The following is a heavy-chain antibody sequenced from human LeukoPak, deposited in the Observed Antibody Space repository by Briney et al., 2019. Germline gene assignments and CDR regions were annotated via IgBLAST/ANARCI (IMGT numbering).Heavy chain of an antibody. Sequence: SETLSLTCTVSGYSISSGYYWGWIRQPPGKGLEWIESIHHSGGTYYNPSLKSRVTITVDTSKNQFSLKLSFVTAADTAVYYCARERGYCSGGSCNWFDPWGQGTLVTVSS. CDR3: ARERGYCSGGSCNWFDP. CDR1: GYSISSGYY. D-gene: IGHD2-15*01. CDR2: IHHSGGT. V-gene: IGHV4-38-2*02. J-gene: IGHJ5*02.